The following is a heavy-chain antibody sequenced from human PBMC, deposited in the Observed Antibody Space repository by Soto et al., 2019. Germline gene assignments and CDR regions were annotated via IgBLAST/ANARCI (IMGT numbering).Heavy chain of an antibody. D-gene: IGHD2-15*01. Sequence: QVQLVESGGGVVQPGRSLRLSCAASGFTFSIYAMHWVRQAPGKGLEWVAVISYDGARKAYTNSVEGRFTISRDTSKNTLYLQMNSLRVEDTAAYYCSRGDREDTAVVIGARPGEYGMDVWGQGTTVTVSS. J-gene: IGHJ6*02. CDR3: SRGDREDTAVVIGARPGEYGMDV. CDR1: GFTFSIYA. CDR2: ISYDGARK. V-gene: IGHV3-30-3*01.